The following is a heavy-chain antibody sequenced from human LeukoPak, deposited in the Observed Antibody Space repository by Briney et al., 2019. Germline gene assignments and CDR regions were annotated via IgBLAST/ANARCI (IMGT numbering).Heavy chain of an antibody. CDR3: ARDRGIAEADSFDP. D-gene: IGHD6-13*01. CDR1: GYTYTTDG. V-gene: IGHV1-18*01. J-gene: IGHJ5*02. Sequence: GASVKVSCKASGYTYTTDGISWVQQAPGQGLEWMGWIDTYSGKTNYAQKFQGRVTMTSDTSTSTAYMELRSLRSDDTAVYYCARDRGIAEADSFDPWGQGTLVTVSS. CDR2: IDTYSGKT.